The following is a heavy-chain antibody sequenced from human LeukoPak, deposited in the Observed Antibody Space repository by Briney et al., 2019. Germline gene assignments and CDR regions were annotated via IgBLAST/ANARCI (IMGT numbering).Heavy chain of an antibody. Sequence: PSETLSLTCTVSGGSISSGDYYWSWIRQPPGKGLEWIGYIYYSGSAYYNPSLKSRVTISVDTSKNQFSLKLSSVTAADTAVYYCARAGADYYGSGSYYPPGYYGMDVWGQGTTVTVSS. CDR3: ARAGADYYGSGSYYPPGYYGMDV. CDR1: GGSISSGDYY. J-gene: IGHJ6*02. CDR2: IYYSGSA. D-gene: IGHD3-10*01. V-gene: IGHV4-30-4*01.